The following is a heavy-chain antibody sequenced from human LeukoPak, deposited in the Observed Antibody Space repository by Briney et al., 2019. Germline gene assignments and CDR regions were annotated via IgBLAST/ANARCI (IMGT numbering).Heavy chain of an antibody. D-gene: IGHD6-13*01. CDR3: AREGAASIFDY. J-gene: IGHJ4*02. Sequence: ASVKVSCKASGYTFTGYYMHWVRQAPGQGLEWMGRINPNSGGTNYAQKLQGRVTMTTDTSTSTAYMELRSLRSDDTAVYYCAREGAASIFDYWGQGTLVTVSS. CDR2: INPNSGGT. CDR1: GYTFTGYY. V-gene: IGHV1-2*06.